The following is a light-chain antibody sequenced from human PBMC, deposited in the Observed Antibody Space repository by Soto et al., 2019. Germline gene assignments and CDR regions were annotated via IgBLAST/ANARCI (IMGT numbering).Light chain of an antibody. Sequence: EIVLTQSPGTLSLSPGERATLSCRASQSVSSSYLAWYQQKPGQAPRLLIYGASSRATGIPDRFSGSGSGTDFTLTISRLEPEDFAVYSCHQYNSWPRGTFGPGTKVEIK. V-gene: IGKV3-20*01. J-gene: IGKJ3*01. CDR1: QSVSSSY. CDR3: HQYNSWPRGT. CDR2: GAS.